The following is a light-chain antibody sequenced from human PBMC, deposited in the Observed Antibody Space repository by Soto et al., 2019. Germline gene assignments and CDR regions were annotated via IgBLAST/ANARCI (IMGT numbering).Light chain of an antibody. CDR1: QSISSSY. J-gene: IGKJ5*01. V-gene: IGKV3-20*01. CDR2: GAS. CDR3: QQYNNWPIT. Sequence: EIVLTQSPGTLSLSPGKRATLSCRASQSISSSYLAWYQQRPGQAPRLLIYGASSRATGIPDRFSGSGSGTEFTLTISRLEPEDFAVYYCQQYNNWPITFGQGTRLEIK.